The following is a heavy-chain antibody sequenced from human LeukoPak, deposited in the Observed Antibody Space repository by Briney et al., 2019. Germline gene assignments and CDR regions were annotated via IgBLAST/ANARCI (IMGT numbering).Heavy chain of an antibody. J-gene: IGHJ6*03. Sequence: GASVKVSCKASGYTFTSYGISWVRQAPGQGLEWMGVINPSGGSTSYAQKFQGRVTMTRDMSTSTVYMELSSLRSEDTAVYYCARVAAEIGVEPAAIGFGWLRRDYYYMDVWGKGTTVTVSS. CDR2: INPSGGST. CDR1: GYTFTSYG. V-gene: IGHV1-46*01. D-gene: IGHD2-2*02. CDR3: ARVAAEIGVEPAAIGFGWLRRDYYYMDV.